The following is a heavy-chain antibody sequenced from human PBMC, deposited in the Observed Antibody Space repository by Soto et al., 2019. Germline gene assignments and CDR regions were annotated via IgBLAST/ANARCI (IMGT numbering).Heavy chain of an antibody. V-gene: IGHV3-73*01. CDR2: IRSKAHGYVT. Sequence: GGSLRLSCAASGFTFSGSAMHWVRQASGKGLEWVGRIRSKAHGYVTIYAASVKGRFTISADKSISSAYLQWSSLRASDTAMYYCARGGVSTRTFDYWGQGTPVTVSS. J-gene: IGHJ4*02. D-gene: IGHD3-3*01. CDR1: GFTFSGSA. CDR3: ARGGVSTRTFDY.